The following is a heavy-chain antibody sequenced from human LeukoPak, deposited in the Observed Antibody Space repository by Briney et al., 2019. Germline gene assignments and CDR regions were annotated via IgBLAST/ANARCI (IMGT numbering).Heavy chain of an antibody. CDR3: AKDSAYSGSDYDY. Sequence: PGGSLRLSCAASGFTFGNYWMHWVRQAPGKGLVWVSRINTDGSSTNYADSVKGRFTISRDNAKKTLYLQMNSLRAEDTAVYYCAKDSAYSGSDYDYWGQGTLVTVSS. D-gene: IGHD1-26*01. CDR1: GFTFGNYW. CDR2: INTDGSST. V-gene: IGHV3-74*01. J-gene: IGHJ4*02.